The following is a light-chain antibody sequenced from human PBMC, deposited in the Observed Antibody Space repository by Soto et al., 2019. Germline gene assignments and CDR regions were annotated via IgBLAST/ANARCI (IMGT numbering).Light chain of an antibody. Sequence: EIVLTQSPGTLSLSPGERATLSCRASQSVSSSYLAWYQQKPGQAPRLLIYGASSRATGIPDRFSGSGSGTDFTLTISRLEPEDFAVYYCQQTYDTPGFGQGTTVEIK. CDR3: QQTYDTPG. J-gene: IGKJ1*01. CDR2: GAS. CDR1: QSVSSSY. V-gene: IGKV3-20*01.